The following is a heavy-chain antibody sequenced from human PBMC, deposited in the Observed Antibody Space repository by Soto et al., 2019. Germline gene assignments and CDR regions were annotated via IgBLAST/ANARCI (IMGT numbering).Heavy chain of an antibody. D-gene: IGHD2-2*01. J-gene: IGHJ4*02. V-gene: IGHV3-23*01. CDR3: ARDQNIVVVPAALDY. CDR1: GFTFANYA. CDR2: ISTSGATT. Sequence: PGGSLRLSCAASGFTFANYAMSWVRQVPGKGLEWVPAISTSGATTYYADSVKGRFTISRDNSKNSLYLQMNSLRADDTAVYYCARDQNIVVVPAALDYWGQGTLVTVSS.